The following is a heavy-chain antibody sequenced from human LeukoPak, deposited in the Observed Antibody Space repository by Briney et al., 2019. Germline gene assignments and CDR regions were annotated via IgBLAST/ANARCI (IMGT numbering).Heavy chain of an antibody. CDR3: ASSPAPDGYYYGVDV. CDR2: IYHSGST. Sequence: PSETLSLTCAVSGGSISSGGYSWSWIRQPPGKGLEWIGYIYHSGSTYYNPSLKSRVTISVDRSKNQFSLKLSSVTAADTAVYYCASSPAPDGYYYGVDVWGQGTTVTVSS. CDR1: GGSISSGGYS. J-gene: IGHJ6*02. V-gene: IGHV4-30-2*01.